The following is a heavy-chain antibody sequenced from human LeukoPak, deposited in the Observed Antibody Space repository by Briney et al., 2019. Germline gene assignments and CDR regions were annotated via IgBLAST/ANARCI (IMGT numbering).Heavy chain of an antibody. CDR3: ARHPLSGIRFLEWLPPLNWFDP. D-gene: IGHD3-3*01. Sequence: SDTLSLICTVSGGSNSISSYYWGWIRQPPGRVLEWIGSIYYSGRTYYNASLKSRVTISVDTSKNQFSLKLSSVTAADTAVYYCARHPLSGIRFLEWLPPLNWFDPWGQGTLVTVSS. J-gene: IGHJ5*02. CDR1: GGSNSISSYY. V-gene: IGHV4-39*01. CDR2: IYYSGRT.